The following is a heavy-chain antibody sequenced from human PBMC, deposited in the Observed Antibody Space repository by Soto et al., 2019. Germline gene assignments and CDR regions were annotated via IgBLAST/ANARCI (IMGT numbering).Heavy chain of an antibody. CDR3: GADYGDFGFDY. V-gene: IGHV4-59*01. J-gene: IGHJ4*02. D-gene: IGHD4-17*01. CDR1: GNSFSSYY. CDR2: IYYSGGT. Sequence: LQTMSLTCSVSGNSFSSYYSTWLRQPPGKGLEWIGYIYYSGGTSYNPSLKSRVTISVDTSKNQFSLKLSSVTAADTAVYYCGADYGDFGFDYWGQGTLVTVSS.